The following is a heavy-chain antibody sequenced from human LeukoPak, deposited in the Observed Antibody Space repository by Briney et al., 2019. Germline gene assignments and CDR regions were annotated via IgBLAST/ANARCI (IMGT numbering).Heavy chain of an antibody. CDR2: IKSKTDGGTT. CDR3: TTDPNSPYSPNWFDP. V-gene: IGHV3-15*01. Sequence: GRSLRLSCAASGFTFSNAWMSWVRQAPGKGLEWVGRIKSKTDGGTTDYAAPVKGRFTISRDDSKNTLYLQMNSLKTEDTAVYYCTTDPNSPYSPNWFDPWGQGTLVTVSS. D-gene: IGHD1-26*01. J-gene: IGHJ5*02. CDR1: GFTFSNAW.